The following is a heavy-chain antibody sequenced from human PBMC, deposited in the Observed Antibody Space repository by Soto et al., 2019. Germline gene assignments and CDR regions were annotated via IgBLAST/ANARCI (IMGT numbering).Heavy chain of an antibody. Sequence: GGSLRLSCAASGFTFSSYSMNWVRQAPGKGLEWVSSISSSSSYIYYADSVKGRFTISRDNAKNSLYLQMNSLRAEDTAVYYCARDHTEYYYHSYYTDVWGTATTVTVSS. CDR2: ISSSSSYI. V-gene: IGHV3-21*01. D-gene: IGHD2-8*02. J-gene: IGHJ6*03. CDR3: ARDHTEYYYHSYYTDV. CDR1: GFTFSSYS.